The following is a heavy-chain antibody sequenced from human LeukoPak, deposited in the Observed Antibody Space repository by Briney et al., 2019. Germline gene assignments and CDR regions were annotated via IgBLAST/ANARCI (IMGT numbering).Heavy chain of an antibody. D-gene: IGHD3-22*01. J-gene: IGHJ4*02. CDR2: IYPGDSDT. CDR1: GYNFITYW. Sequence: GESLQISCKGSGYNFITYWIGWVRQLPGKGPEWMGLIYPGDSDTRYSPSFKGQVTISVDTSISTAYLQWSSLKASDTAIYYCARHSVPYYDSSGFPYWGQGSLVTVSS. CDR3: ARHSVPYYDSSGFPY. V-gene: IGHV5-51*01.